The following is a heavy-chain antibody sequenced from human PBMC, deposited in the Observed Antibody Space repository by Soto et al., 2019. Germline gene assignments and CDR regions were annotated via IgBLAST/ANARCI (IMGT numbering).Heavy chain of an antibody. Sequence: SETLSLTCAVYGGSFSGYYWSWIRQPPGKGLEWIGEINHSGSTNYNPSLKSRVTISVDTSKNQFSLKLSSVTAADTAVYYCARGMLAAAAEYFQHWGQGTLVTVSS. V-gene: IGHV4-34*01. J-gene: IGHJ1*01. D-gene: IGHD6-13*01. CDR3: ARGMLAAAAEYFQH. CDR2: INHSGST. CDR1: GGSFSGYY.